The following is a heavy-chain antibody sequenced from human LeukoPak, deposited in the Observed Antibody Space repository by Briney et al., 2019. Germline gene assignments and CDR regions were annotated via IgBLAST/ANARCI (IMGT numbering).Heavy chain of an antibody. CDR3: ARSRPAFKYNWFDP. V-gene: IGHV4-4*09. D-gene: IGHD6-25*01. CDR2: IYTSGST. Sequence: SETLSLTCTVSGGSISSYYWSWIRQPPGKGLEWIGYIYTSGSTNYNPSLKSRVTISVDTSKNQFSLKLSSVTAADTAVYYCARSRPAFKYNWFDPWAREPWSPSPQ. J-gene: IGHJ5*02. CDR1: GGSISSYY.